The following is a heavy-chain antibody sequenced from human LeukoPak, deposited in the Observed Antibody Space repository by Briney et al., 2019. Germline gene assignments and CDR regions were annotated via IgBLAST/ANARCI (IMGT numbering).Heavy chain of an antibody. D-gene: IGHD3-3*01. CDR3: AKIDGFLNYFDY. CDR1: GFTFSSYA. V-gene: IGHV3-23*01. Sequence: PGGSLRLSCAASGFTFSSYAMSWVRQAPGKGLEWVSAISGSGGSTYYADSVKGRFTLSRDNSKNTLYLQMNSLRAEDTAVYYCAKIDGFLNYFDYWGQGILVTVSS. J-gene: IGHJ4*02. CDR2: ISGSGGST.